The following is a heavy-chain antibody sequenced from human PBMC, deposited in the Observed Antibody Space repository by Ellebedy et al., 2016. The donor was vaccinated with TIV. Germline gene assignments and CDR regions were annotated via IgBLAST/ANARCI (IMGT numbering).Heavy chain of an antibody. CDR2: IYSGGTT. Sequence: PGGSLRLSCAASGFSVSSNYMAWVRQAPGKGLEWVSLIYSGGTTYYADSVKGRFTISRDSSKNTLYLQMNSLRSEDSAVYYCMRRWSWGQGTLVTVSS. J-gene: IGHJ4*02. CDR3: MRRWS. D-gene: IGHD2-15*01. V-gene: IGHV3-66*04. CDR1: GFSVSSNY.